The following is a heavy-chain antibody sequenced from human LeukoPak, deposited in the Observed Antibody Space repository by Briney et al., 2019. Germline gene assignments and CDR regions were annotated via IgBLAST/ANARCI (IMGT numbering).Heavy chain of an antibody. CDR1: GFTLSSYW. D-gene: IGHD3-10*01. CDR2: INSDGSTT. Sequence: GGSLRLSCAASGFTLSSYWMHWVRQAPGKGLVWVSRINSDGSTTSYADSVKGRFTISRDNAKNTLYLQMSSLRAEDTAVYYCIYYGSGSYYKYYFDYWGQGTLVTVSS. J-gene: IGHJ4*02. V-gene: IGHV3-74*01. CDR3: IYYGSGSYYKYYFDY.